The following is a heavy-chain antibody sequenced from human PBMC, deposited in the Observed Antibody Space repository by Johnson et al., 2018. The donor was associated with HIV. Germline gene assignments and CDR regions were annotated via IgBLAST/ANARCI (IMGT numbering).Heavy chain of an antibody. CDR2: INWNGGSR. CDR3: AKGGAVAGTRDAFDI. CDR1: GFTFDDYG. V-gene: IGHV3-20*04. J-gene: IGHJ3*02. D-gene: IGHD6-19*01. Sequence: MLLVESGGGVVQPGRSLRLSCAASGFTFDDYGMSWVRQAPGKGLEWVSGINWNGGSRGYADSVKGRFTISRDNAKNSLYLQMNSLRAEDTAVYYCAKGGAVAGTRDAFDIWGQGTMVTVSS.